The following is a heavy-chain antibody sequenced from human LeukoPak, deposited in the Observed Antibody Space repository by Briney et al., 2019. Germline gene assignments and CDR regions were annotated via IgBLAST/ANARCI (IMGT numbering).Heavy chain of an antibody. Sequence: SETLSLTCAVYGGSFSGYYWSWIRHPPGKGLEWIGEIIHSGSTNYNPSLKSRVTISVDTSKNQFSLKLSCVTAADTAVYYCAGTYYDYVWGSYRYTRWFDPWGQGTLVTVSS. CDR2: IIHSGST. D-gene: IGHD3-16*02. J-gene: IGHJ5*02. CDR1: GGSFSGYY. V-gene: IGHV4-34*12. CDR3: AGTYYDYVWGSYRYTRWFDP.